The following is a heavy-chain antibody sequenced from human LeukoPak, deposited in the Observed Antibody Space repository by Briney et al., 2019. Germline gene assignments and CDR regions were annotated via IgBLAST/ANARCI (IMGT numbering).Heavy chain of an antibody. CDR1: NNSISPLY. CDR3: ARGGSAAKYYFDS. Sequence: SETLSLTCTVSNNSISPLYWGWIRQPPGKGLEFIGYIFYSGTTNFNPSLKSRVTLSVDTSKNQFSLRLNSVTAADTAVYYCARGGSAAKYYFDSWGQGTLVTVS. CDR2: IFYSGTT. D-gene: IGHD6-13*01. J-gene: IGHJ4*02. V-gene: IGHV4-59*11.